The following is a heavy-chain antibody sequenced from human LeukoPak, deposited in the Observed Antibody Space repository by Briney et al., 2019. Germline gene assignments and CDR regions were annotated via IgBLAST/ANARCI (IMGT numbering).Heavy chain of an antibody. V-gene: IGHV3-30*02. Sequence: GGSLRLSCAASRFTFSTYGMHWVRQAPGKGLEWVAFIRYDGTNKYYADSVKGRFTISRDNSKNTLYLQMNSLKTEDMALYYCAKDRGSGNYFDFWGQGTLVTVSS. J-gene: IGHJ4*02. CDR3: AKDRGSGNYFDF. CDR2: IRYDGTNK. CDR1: RFTFSTYG. D-gene: IGHD3-10*01.